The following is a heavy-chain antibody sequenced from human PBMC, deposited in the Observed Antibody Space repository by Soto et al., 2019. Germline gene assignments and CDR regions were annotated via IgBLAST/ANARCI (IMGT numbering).Heavy chain of an antibody. V-gene: IGHV4-39*01. Sequence: QLQLQESGPGLVKPSETLSLTCTVSGGSISSSSYYGGWIRQPPGKGLEWIGSIYYSGSTYYNPSLKSRVTISVDTTKNQFSLKLSSVTAADTAVYYCARTRAVWFDPWGQGTLVTVSS. J-gene: IGHJ5*02. D-gene: IGHD6-19*01. CDR3: ARTRAVWFDP. CDR2: IYYSGST. CDR1: GGSISSSSYY.